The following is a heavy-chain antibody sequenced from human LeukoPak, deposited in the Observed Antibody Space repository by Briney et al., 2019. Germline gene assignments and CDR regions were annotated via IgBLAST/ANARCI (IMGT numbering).Heavy chain of an antibody. CDR1: GFTFSSYA. CDR2: IARDDYT. D-gene: IGHD5-18*01. Sequence: PGGSLRLSCAASGFTFSSYAMSWVRQAPGKGLEWVSAIARDDYTVYPDPLKGRFTISRDNSRNTLYLQMNSLRAEDTAVYYCARGPSGYSYGHLDYWGQGTLVTVSS. V-gene: IGHV3-23*01. J-gene: IGHJ4*02. CDR3: ARGPSGYSYGHLDY.